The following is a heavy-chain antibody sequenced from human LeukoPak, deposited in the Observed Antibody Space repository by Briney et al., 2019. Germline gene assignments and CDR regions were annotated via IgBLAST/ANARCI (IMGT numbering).Heavy chain of an antibody. V-gene: IGHV3-30-3*01. CDR3: ARGILLWAAGYHFDY. Sequence: GRSLRLSCAASGFTFSRYSMHCVRQAPGKGLEWVALISYDGNNKYYADSEKGRSTISRDNSKNTLYLKKNSLSPEDAALYYCARGILLWAAGYHFDYWGQGTLVTVSS. CDR1: GFTFSRYS. D-gene: IGHD6-13*01. J-gene: IGHJ4*02. CDR2: ISYDGNNK.